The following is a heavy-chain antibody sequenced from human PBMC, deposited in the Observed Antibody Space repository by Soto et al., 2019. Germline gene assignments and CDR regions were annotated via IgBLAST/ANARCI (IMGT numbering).Heavy chain of an antibody. Sequence: HSGSLALAFAVSGYSISSGDYWGWIRKPPGKGLEWIGSIYHSGSTYYNPSLKSRVTISVDTSKNQFSLKLSSVTAADTAVYYCAREDYYDSSGYYWDDAFDIWGQGTMVTVSS. CDR2: IYHSGST. V-gene: IGHV4-38-2*01. CDR3: AREDYYDSSGYYWDDAFDI. D-gene: IGHD3-22*01. CDR1: GYSISSGDY. J-gene: IGHJ3*02.